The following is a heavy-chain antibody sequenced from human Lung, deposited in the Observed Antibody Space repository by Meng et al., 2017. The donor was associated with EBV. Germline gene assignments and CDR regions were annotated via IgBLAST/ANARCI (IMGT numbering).Heavy chain of an antibody. J-gene: IGHJ4*02. D-gene: IGHD3-10*01. CDR2: IRSKANNYAT. V-gene: IGHV3-73*02. CDR1: GFTFSGSA. Sequence: VQRVEAGGGLVQPWGSLKLSCAASGFTFSGSARHWVRQASGKGLEWVGRIRSKANNYATSFGASVEGRFTISRDDSNNTAYLQMNSLKTEDTAVYYCTSRSYWGQGTLVTVSS. CDR3: TSRSY.